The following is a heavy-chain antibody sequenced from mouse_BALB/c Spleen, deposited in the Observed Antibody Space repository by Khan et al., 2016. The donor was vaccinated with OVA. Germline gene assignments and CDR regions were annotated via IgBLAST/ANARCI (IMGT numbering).Heavy chain of an antibody. D-gene: IGHD1-3*01. CDR2: ISSGGDYT. J-gene: IGHJ3*01. CDR3: ADHLSGSFDY. V-gene: IGHV5-6*01. Sequence: EVELVESGGDLVKPGGSLKLSCAASGFTFSSYSMSWVRQTPDKRLEWVASISSGGDYTYYPDSVKGRFTISRDNAKNTLYLQMSDLKSEDTAIYYCADHLSGSFDYWGQGSMVSVVA. CDR1: GFTFSSYS.